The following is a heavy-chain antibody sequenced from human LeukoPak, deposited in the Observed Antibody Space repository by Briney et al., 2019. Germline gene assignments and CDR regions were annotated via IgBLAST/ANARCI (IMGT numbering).Heavy chain of an antibody. V-gene: IGHV4-34*01. J-gene: IGHJ6*03. CDR3: ARVRYSYGSLPYYYYMDV. D-gene: IGHD5-18*01. CDR1: GGSFSGYY. CDR2: INHSGST. Sequence: PSETLSLTCAVYGGSFSGYYWSWIRQPPGKGLEWIGEINHSGSTNYNPSLKSRVTISVDTSKNQFSLKLSSVTAADTAVYYCARVRYSYGSLPYYYYMDVWGKGTTVTVSS.